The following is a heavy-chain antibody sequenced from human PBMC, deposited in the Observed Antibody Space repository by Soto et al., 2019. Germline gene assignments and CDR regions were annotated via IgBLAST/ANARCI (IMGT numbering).Heavy chain of an antibody. J-gene: IGHJ6*02. CDR2: IYTSGST. CDR3: ARDPYYDFWSGSKFGYYYYGMDV. D-gene: IGHD3-3*01. CDR1: GGSISSYY. Sequence: SETLSLTCTVSGGSISSYYWSWIRQPAGKGLEWIGRIYTSGSTNYNPSLKSRVTMSVDTSKNQFSLKLSSVTAADTAVYYCARDPYYDFWSGSKFGYYYYGMDVWGQGTTVTVSS. V-gene: IGHV4-4*07.